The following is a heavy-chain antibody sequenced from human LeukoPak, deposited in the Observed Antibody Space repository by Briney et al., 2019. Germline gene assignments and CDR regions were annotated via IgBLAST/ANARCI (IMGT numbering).Heavy chain of an antibody. V-gene: IGHV4-34*01. CDR3: ARFSKTRKLPRSLINWGTDAYYFDY. CDR1: GGSFSGYY. D-gene: IGHD3-16*01. J-gene: IGHJ4*02. Sequence: SETLSLTCAVYGGSFSGYYWSWIRQPPGKGLEWIGEINHSGSTNYNPSLKSRVTISVDTSKNQLSLKLSSVTAADTAVYYCARFSKTRKLPRSLINWGTDAYYFDYWGQGTLVTVSS. CDR2: INHSGST.